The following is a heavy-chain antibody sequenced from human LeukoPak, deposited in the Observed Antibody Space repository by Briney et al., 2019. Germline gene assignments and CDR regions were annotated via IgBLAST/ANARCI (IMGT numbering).Heavy chain of an antibody. J-gene: IGHJ4*02. V-gene: IGHV3-23*01. CDR3: AKQSYYDSAGYYSPTDF. D-gene: IGHD3-22*01. CDR2: ISGSGGST. Sequence: GGSLRLSCAASGFTFSSYAMSWVRQAPGKGLEWVSAISGSGGSTYYADSVKGRFTISRDNSKNTLYLQMNSLRAEDTAVYYCAKQSYYDSAGYYSPTDFWGQGTLVTVSS. CDR1: GFTFSSYA.